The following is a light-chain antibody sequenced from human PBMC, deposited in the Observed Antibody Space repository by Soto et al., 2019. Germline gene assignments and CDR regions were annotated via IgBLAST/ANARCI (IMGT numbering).Light chain of an antibody. Sequence: DIQMTQSPSPLSASVGDTVTFTCRASQTVSTYLNWYLLKPGKAPKLLIYGASSLQSGVPSRFSANGSATEFALTISGLRPEDSATFYCQQSYKTPRTFGQGSRLEIK. CDR3: QQSYKTPRT. CDR1: QTVSTY. CDR2: GAS. J-gene: IGKJ2*01. V-gene: IGKV1-39*01.